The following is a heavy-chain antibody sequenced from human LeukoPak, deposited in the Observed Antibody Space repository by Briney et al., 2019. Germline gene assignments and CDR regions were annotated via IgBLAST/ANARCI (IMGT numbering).Heavy chain of an antibody. J-gene: IGHJ4*02. CDR2: INPSGGST. CDR1: GYTFTSYY. CDR3: ARSASQTYYDFWSGYSAFDY. D-gene: IGHD3-3*01. Sequence: ASVKVSCKASGYTFTSYYMHWVRQAPGQGLKWMGIINPSGGSTSYAQKFQGRVTMTRDTSTSTVYMELSSLRSEDTAVYYCARSASQTYYDFWSGYSAFDYWGQGTLVTVSS. V-gene: IGHV1-46*01.